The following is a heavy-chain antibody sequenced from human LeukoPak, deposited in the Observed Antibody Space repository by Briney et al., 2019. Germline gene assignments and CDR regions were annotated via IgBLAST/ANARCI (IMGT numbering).Heavy chain of an antibody. V-gene: IGHV1-69*05. CDR2: IIPIFGTA. Sequence: SVKVSCKASGGTFSSYAISWVRQAPGQGLEWMGGIIPIFGTANYAQKFQGRVTITTDESTSTAYMELSSLRSEDTAVYYCARGRVYYDYVWGSYRRWYFDYWGQGTLVTVSS. J-gene: IGHJ4*02. CDR1: GGTFSSYA. D-gene: IGHD3-16*02. CDR3: ARGRVYYDYVWGSYRRWYFDY.